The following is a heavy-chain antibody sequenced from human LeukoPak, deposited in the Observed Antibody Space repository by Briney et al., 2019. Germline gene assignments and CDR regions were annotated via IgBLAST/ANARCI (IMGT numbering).Heavy chain of an antibody. CDR1: GFTFSSYE. J-gene: IGHJ6*02. CDR3: ARDRTYYDFWSGYTDTSYGMDV. CDR2: ISSSGSTL. Sequence: GGSLRLSCAAFGFTFSSYEMNWVRQAPGKGLEWVSYISSSGSTLYYADSVKGRFTISRDNAKNSLYLQMNSLRAEDTAVYYCARDRTYYDFWSGYTDTSYGMDVWGQGTTVTVSS. V-gene: IGHV3-48*03. D-gene: IGHD3-3*01.